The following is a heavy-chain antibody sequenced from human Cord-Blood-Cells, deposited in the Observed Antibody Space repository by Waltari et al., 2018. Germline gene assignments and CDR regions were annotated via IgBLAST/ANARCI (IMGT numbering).Heavy chain of an antibody. CDR2: ISYDGSNK. CDR1: GFTFSSYG. J-gene: IGHJ4*02. V-gene: IGHV3-30*18. CDR3: AKGGRGKEGYYFDY. D-gene: IGHD3-16*01. Sequence: QLVESGGGVVQPGRSLRLSCAASGFTFSSYGMHWVRQAPGKGLEWVAVISYDGSNKYYADSVKGRFTISRDNSKNTLYLQMNSLRAEDTAVYYCAKGGRGKEGYYFDYWGQGTLVTVSS.